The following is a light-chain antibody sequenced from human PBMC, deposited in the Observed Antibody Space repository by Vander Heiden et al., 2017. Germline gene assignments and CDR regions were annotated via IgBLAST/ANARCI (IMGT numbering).Light chain of an antibody. V-gene: IGLV4-69*01. Sequence: QVVLTQSPPAPSSLAASVTLTCPTRSGRGNYAIAWHQQQPGKGPRFLMKVNSDGSHTKGDGIPDRFSGSISGAERYLTISSLQSEDEADYYCQTWGTGIVFGGGTKLTVL. CDR2: VNSDGSH. J-gene: IGLJ2*01. CDR3: QTWGTGIV. CDR1: SGRGNYA.